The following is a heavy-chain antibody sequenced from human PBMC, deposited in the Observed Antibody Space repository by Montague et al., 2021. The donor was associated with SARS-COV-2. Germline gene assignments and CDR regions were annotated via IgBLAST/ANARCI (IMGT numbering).Heavy chain of an antibody. CDR3: ARDLAPYYYDSSGPELVDV. Sequence: FLRLSCAASGFTFSSYGMHWFRQAPGKGLEWVAVIWYDGSNKYYADSVKGRFTISRDNSKNTLYLQMNSLRAEDTAVYYCARDLAPYYYDSSGPELVDVWGQGTTVTVSS. D-gene: IGHD3-22*01. J-gene: IGHJ6*02. CDR2: IWYDGSNK. CDR1: GFTFSSYG. V-gene: IGHV3-33*01.